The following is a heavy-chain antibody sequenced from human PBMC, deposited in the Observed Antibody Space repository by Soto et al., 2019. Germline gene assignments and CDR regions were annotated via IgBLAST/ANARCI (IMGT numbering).Heavy chain of an antibody. CDR3: ARGAFGDIAYDY. D-gene: IGHD4-17*01. J-gene: IGHJ4*02. CDR2: IKTDNGNT. Sequence: SVKVSCKASGYTFTTYVISWVRQAPGQGLEWMGWIKTDNGNTNHAQKLQDRLTMTTDTSTGTAYMDLRSLTSDDSAVYYCARGAFGDIAYDYWGQGTLVTVSS. CDR1: GYTFTTYV. V-gene: IGHV1-18*01.